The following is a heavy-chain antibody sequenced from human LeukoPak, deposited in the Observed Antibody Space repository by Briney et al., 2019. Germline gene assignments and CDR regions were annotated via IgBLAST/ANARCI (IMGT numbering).Heavy chain of an antibody. V-gene: IGHV1-8*01. CDR2: XNPNRGNT. D-gene: IGHD3-22*01. Sequence: GXXFTXYDXNGVXPAXGQGXXXXXWXNPNRGNTGYAQKFQGRVTMTRKSSRSTAYMEVSSLRSEGTAVYYCARGPKAYYFDSSGYVFDYWGQGTLVTVSS. CDR1: GXXFTXYD. CDR3: ARGPKAYYFDSSGYVFDY. J-gene: IGHJ4*02.